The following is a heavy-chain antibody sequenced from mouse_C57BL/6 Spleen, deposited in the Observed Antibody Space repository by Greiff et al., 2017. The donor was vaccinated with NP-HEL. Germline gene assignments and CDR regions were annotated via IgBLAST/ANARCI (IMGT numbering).Heavy chain of an antibody. CDR2: IDPETGGT. CDR3: TSDYGSSYNC. Sequence: VQLQQSGAELVRPGASVTLSCKASGYTFTDYEMHWVKQTPVHGLEWIGAIDPETGGTAYNQKFKGKAILTADKSSSTAYMELRSLTSEDSAVYYCTSDYGSSYNCWGKGTTLTVSS. CDR1: GYTFTDYE. J-gene: IGHJ2*01. V-gene: IGHV1-15*01. D-gene: IGHD1-1*01.